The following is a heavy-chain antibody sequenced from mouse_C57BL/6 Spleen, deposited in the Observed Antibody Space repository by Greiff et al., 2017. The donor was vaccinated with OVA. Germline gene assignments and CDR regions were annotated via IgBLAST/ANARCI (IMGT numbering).Heavy chain of an antibody. D-gene: IGHD1-1*01. V-gene: IGHV14-3*01. CDR1: GFNIKNTY. CDR3: VPITTVSRGFYYYAMDY. Sequence: VQLKESVAELVRPGASVKLSCTASGFNIKNTYMHWVKQRPEQGLEWIGRIDPANGNTKYAPKFQGKATITADTSSNTAYLQLSSLTSEDTAIYYCVPITTVSRGFYYYAMDYWGQGTSVTVSS. J-gene: IGHJ4*01. CDR2: IDPANGNT.